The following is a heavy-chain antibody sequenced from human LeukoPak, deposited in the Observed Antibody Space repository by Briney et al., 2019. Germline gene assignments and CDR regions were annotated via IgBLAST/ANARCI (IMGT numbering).Heavy chain of an antibody. CDR2: INHSGST. CDR1: GGSFSGYY. V-gene: IGHV4-34*01. Sequence: SETLSLTCAVYGGSFSGYYWSWIRQPPGKGLEWIGEINHSGSTNYNPSLKSRVTISVDTSKNQFSLKLSSVTAADTAVYYCARTRGSYFPDYWGQGTLVTVSS. D-gene: IGHD1-26*01. CDR3: ARTRGSYFPDY. J-gene: IGHJ4*02.